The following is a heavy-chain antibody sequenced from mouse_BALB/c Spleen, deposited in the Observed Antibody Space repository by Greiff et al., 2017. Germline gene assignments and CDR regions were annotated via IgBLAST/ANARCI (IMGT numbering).Heavy chain of an antibody. J-gene: IGHJ4*01. CDR3: ARENPSYYYGSSYAMDY. V-gene: IGHV5-6-3*01. CDR1: GFTFSSYG. CDR2: INSNGGST. Sequence: DVMLVESGGGLVQPGGSLKLSCAASGFTFSSYGMSWVRQTPDKRLELVATINSNGGSTYYPDSVKGRFTISRDNAKNTLYLQMSSLKSEDTAMYYCARENPSYYYGSSYAMDYWGQGTSVTVSS. D-gene: IGHD1-1*01.